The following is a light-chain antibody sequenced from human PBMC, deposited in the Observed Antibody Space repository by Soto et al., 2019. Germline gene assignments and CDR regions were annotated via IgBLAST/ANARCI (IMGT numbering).Light chain of an antibody. CDR1: QSIATSQ. Sequence: IVLTQSPGTLSLAPGERATLFCRASQSIATSQLAWYQQKPGQAPRLLIGASTRATGIPDRFGDSGSGTDFTLTISRLEPEDFAVYYCQQYGTPRSVTFGQGTRLEI. J-gene: IGKJ5*01. V-gene: IGKV3-20*01. CDR2: GAS. CDR3: QQYGTPRSVT.